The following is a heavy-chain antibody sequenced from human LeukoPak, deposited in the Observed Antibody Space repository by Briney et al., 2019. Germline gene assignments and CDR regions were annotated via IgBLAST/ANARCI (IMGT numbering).Heavy chain of an antibody. CDR3: ARVTGY. Sequence: PSETLSLTCTVSGYSISSGFYWGWILQPPGKGLEWIVSLHHSGSTYYNSSLKSRVTISVDMSKNQFSLKLISVTAADTAVYYCARVTGYWGQGTLVTVSS. D-gene: IGHD3-10*01. J-gene: IGHJ4*02. V-gene: IGHV4-38-2*02. CDR2: LHHSGST. CDR1: GYSISSGFY.